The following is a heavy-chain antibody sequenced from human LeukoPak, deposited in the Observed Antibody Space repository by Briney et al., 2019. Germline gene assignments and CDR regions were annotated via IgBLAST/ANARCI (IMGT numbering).Heavy chain of an antibody. Sequence: GGSVRLSCAASGLTVSSNYMSWARQAPGKGLVWVSVIYRGGSTYYADSVKGRFTISRDNSKNTLYLQMNSLRAEDTAVYYCARGRNWNYNYYYMDVWGKGTTVTVSS. CDR2: IYRGGST. V-gene: IGHV3-53*01. J-gene: IGHJ6*03. CDR3: ARGRNWNYNYYYMDV. D-gene: IGHD1-20*01. CDR1: GLTVSSNY.